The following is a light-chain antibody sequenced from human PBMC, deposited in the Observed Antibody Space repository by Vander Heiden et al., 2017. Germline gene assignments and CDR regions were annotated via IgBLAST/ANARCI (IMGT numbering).Light chain of an antibody. J-gene: IGKJ1*01. CDR3: QQYGTSRTWT. V-gene: IGKV3-20*01. CDR2: GAT. CDR1: QSVSSSY. Sequence: EIVLTQSPGTLSLSPGERATLSCRASQSVSSSYLAWYQQKPGQAPRLLIYGATSRATGIPDRLSGRWSGTDFTLTSSMLEPEEFAVYYCQQYGTSRTWTFGQGTRVEIK.